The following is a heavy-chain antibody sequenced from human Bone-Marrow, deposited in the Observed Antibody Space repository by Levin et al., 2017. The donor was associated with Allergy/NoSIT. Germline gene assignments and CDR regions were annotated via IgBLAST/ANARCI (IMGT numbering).Heavy chain of an antibody. CDR2: IYHSVTT. CDR3: AREGEYGDSYD. D-gene: IGHD4-17*01. V-gene: IGHV4-31*03. J-gene: IGHJ4*02. Sequence: SCTDSAGSIRSGGYYWNWIRQHPGKGLEWIGYIYHSVTTNYNPSFKSRVTISEDRSKNQVSLKLYSVTSADTAVYYCAREGEYGDSYDWGQGILVIVSS. CDR1: AGSIRSGGYY.